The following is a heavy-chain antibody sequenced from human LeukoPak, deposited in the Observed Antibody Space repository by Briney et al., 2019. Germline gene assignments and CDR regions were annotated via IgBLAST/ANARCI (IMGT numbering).Heavy chain of an antibody. Sequence: SETLSLTCTVSGGSISSYYRSWLRQPPGKGLEWIGYIYYSGSTNYNPSLKSRVTISVDTSKNQFSLKLSSVTAADTAVYYCARLASIAARPDYMDVWGKGTTVTVSS. V-gene: IGHV4-59*01. D-gene: IGHD6-6*01. CDR2: IYYSGST. CDR1: GGSISSYY. CDR3: ARLASIAARPDYMDV. J-gene: IGHJ6*03.